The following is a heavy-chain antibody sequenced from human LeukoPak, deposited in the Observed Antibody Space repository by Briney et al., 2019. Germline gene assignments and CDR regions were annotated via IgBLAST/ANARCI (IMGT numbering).Heavy chain of an antibody. J-gene: IGHJ6*04. CDR3: AELGITMIGGV. V-gene: IGHV3-74*01. D-gene: IGHD3-10*02. CDR1: GFTFSSYW. Sequence: GGSLRLSCAAPGFTFSSYWMHWVRQAPGKGLVWVSRINSDGSSTSYADSVKGRFTISRDNAKNTLYLQMSSLRAEDTAVYYCAELGITMIGGVWGKGTTVTISS. CDR2: INSDGSST.